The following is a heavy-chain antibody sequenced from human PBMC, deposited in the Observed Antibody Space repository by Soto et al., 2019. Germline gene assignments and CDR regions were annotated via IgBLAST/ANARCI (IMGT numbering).Heavy chain of an antibody. D-gene: IGHD3-16*01. Sequence: GGSLRLSCAASGFTFSSYEMNWVRQAPGKGLEWVSYISSSGSTIYYADSVKGRFTISRDNAKNSLYLQMNSLRAEDTAVYYCAXRGRLTGPCYYYYGMDVWGQGTTVTVSS. CDR2: ISSSGSTI. J-gene: IGHJ6*02. CDR3: AXRGRLTGPCYYYYGMDV. CDR1: GFTFSSYE. V-gene: IGHV3-48*03.